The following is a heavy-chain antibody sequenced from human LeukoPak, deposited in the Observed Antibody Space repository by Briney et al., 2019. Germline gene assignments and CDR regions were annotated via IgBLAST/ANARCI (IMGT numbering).Heavy chain of an antibody. D-gene: IGHD3-10*01. CDR3: ARTTMVRGTYYMDV. Sequence: SETLSLTCTVSGGSINSYYWSWIRQPPGKGLQWIGCIHYSGSTNYNPSLKSRVTISVDTSKNQFSLKLSSVTAADTAVYYCARTTMVRGTYYMDVWGKGTTVTICS. J-gene: IGHJ6*03. V-gene: IGHV4-59*01. CDR2: IHYSGST. CDR1: GGSINSYY.